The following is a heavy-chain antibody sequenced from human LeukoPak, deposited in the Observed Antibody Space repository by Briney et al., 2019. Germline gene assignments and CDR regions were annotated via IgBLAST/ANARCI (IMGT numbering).Heavy chain of an antibody. Sequence: GRSLRLSCAASGFSFSSYAIHWVRQAPGKGLEWVALISYNGGRKDYADSVKGRFTIDRDNSKNTVYLQMNSLRPDDTGIYSCARQESRNYQYEGLDYWGQGTLVTVSS. CDR2: ISYNGGRK. V-gene: IGHV3-30*04. CDR1: GFSFSSYA. CDR3: ARQESRNYQYEGLDY. D-gene: IGHD3-16*01. J-gene: IGHJ4*02.